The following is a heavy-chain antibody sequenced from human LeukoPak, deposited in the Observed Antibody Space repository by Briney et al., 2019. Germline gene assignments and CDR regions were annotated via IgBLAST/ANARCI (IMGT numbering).Heavy chain of an antibody. D-gene: IGHD5-12*01. V-gene: IGHV1-69*13. CDR1: GGTFSRYA. CDR2: IIPIFGTA. CDR3: ARAYSGYDFFDY. Sequence: ASVKVSCKAPGGTFSRYAISWVRQAPGQGLEWMGGIIPIFGTANYAQKFQGRVTITADESTSTAYMEVSSLRSEDTAVYYCARAYSGYDFFDYWGQGILVTVSS. J-gene: IGHJ4*02.